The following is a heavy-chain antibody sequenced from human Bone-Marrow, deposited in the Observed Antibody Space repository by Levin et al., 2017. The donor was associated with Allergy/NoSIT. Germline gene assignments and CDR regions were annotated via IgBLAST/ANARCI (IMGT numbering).Heavy chain of an antibody. CDR2: ISGSGGDT. CDR3: GKDQGTILLRYFDWIIDH. V-gene: IGHV3-23*01. D-gene: IGHD3-9*01. Sequence: GESLRLSCAASGFTFSSYAMSWVRQAPGKGLEWVSAISGSGGDTYYADSVKGRFTISRDNSKNTLYLQMNGLRAADTAVYYCGKDQGTILLRYFDWIIDHWGQGTHVSVSS. CDR1: GFTFSSYA. J-gene: IGHJ4*02.